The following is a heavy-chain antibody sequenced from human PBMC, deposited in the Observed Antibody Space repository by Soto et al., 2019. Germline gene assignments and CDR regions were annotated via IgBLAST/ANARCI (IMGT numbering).Heavy chain of an antibody. CDR2: IYPGDSDT. J-gene: IGHJ4*02. CDR1: GDSFTSYS. D-gene: IGHD6-13*01. CDR3: ARHSTTLRQGIAAAGTLYYFDY. Sequence: PGESLKISRRGYGDSFTSYSIGWVRQTTGQCLAWMYMIYPGDSDTRYSPSFQGQVTISADKSISAAFLQWSSLKASDTAMYYCARHSTTLRQGIAAAGTLYYFDYWGQGTLVTVSS. V-gene: IGHV5-51*01.